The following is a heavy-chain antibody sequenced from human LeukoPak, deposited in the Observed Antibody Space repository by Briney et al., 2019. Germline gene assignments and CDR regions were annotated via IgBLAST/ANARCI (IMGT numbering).Heavy chain of an antibody. J-gene: IGHJ4*02. CDR1: GFAFSSYA. D-gene: IGHD5-18*01. CDR3: AKTLYSYGQYYFDY. Sequence: GGSLRLSCAASGFAFSSYAMSWVRQAPGKGLEWVSAISGSGGSTYYADSVKGRFTISRDNSKNTLYLQMNSLRAEDTAVYYCAKTLYSYGQYYFDYWGQGTLVTVSS. CDR2: ISGSGGST. V-gene: IGHV3-23*01.